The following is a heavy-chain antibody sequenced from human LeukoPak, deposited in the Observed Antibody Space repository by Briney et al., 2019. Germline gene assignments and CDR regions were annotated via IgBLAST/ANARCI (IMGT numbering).Heavy chain of an antibody. Sequence: ASVKVSCKASGYTFTSYGISWVRQAPGQGLEWMGWISAYNGNTNYXQKLQGRVTMTTDTSTSTAYMELRSLRSDDTAVYYCAREXXPXRELDYWGQGTLVTVSS. V-gene: IGHV1-18*01. CDR1: GYTFTSYG. CDR3: AREXXPXRELDY. J-gene: IGHJ4*02. D-gene: IGHD1-26*01. CDR2: ISAYNGNT.